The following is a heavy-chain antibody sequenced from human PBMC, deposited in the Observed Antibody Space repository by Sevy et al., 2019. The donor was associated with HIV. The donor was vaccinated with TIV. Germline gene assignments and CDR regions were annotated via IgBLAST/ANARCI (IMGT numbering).Heavy chain of an antibody. CDR2: ISSSGNTI. V-gene: IGHV3-11*04. J-gene: IGHJ4*02. CDR3: ARESVPGFSNINFDY. D-gene: IGHD6-19*01. Sequence: GWSLRLSCGASGFTFSDYYMTWIRQAPGKGLEWVSYISSSGNTIFYADSVKGRFTVSRDNAKNFLYLQMNSLRADDTALYYCARESVPGFSNINFDYWGQGTLVTVSS. CDR1: GFTFSDYY.